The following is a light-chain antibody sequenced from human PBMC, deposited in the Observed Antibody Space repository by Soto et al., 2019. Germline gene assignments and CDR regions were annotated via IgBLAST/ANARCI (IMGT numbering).Light chain of an antibody. V-gene: IGKV1-33*01. CDR3: QQYNNLPS. Sequence: DIQMTQSPSSLSASVGDRVTITCQASQDISIYLNWYQQKPGKAPKLLIYVAYNLEIGVPSRFSGSGSGTDFSLTINSLQPEDVATYVCQQYNNLPSFGPGTKVDTK. J-gene: IGKJ3*01. CDR2: VAY. CDR1: QDISIY.